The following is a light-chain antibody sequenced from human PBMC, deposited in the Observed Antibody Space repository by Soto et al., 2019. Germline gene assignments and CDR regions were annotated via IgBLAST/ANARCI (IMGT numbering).Light chain of an antibody. CDR2: DVS. Sequence: QSALTQPASVSGSPGQSITISRVGTSSDIGDYNYVSWYQQHPGKVPKVIIFDVSNRPSGVSYRFSGTKSGNTASLTVSGLQAEDEAHYYCCSYTRSGTLIFATGTKVTVL. CDR3: CSYTRSGTLI. CDR1: SSDIGDYNY. J-gene: IGLJ1*01. V-gene: IGLV2-14*01.